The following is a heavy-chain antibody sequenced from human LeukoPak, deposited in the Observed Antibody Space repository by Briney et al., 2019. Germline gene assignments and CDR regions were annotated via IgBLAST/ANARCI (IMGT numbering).Heavy chain of an antibody. Sequence: GRSLRLSCAASGFTFSSYGMHWVRQAPGKGLEWVAVIRYDGSNKYYADSVKGRFTISRDNSKNTLYLQMNSLRAEDTAVYYCAKEGEGYYDSSGYYYLGYFDYWGQGTLVTVSS. D-gene: IGHD3-22*01. CDR3: AKEGEGYYDSSGYYYLGYFDY. J-gene: IGHJ4*02. V-gene: IGHV3-33*06. CDR1: GFTFSSYG. CDR2: IRYDGSNK.